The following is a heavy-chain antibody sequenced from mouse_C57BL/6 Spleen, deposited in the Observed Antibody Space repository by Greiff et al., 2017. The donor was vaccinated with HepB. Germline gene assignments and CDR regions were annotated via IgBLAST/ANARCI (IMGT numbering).Heavy chain of an antibody. V-gene: IGHV3-6*01. CDR1: GYSITSGYY. CDR3: ARKLPQAWFAY. CDR2: ISYDGSN. J-gene: IGHJ3*01. Sequence: EVQVVESGPGLVKPSQSLSLTCSVTGYSITSGYYWNWIRQFPGNKLEWMGYISYDGSNNYNPSLKNRISITRDTSKNQFFLKLNSVTTEDTATYYCARKLPQAWFAYWGQGTLVTVSA. D-gene: IGHD1-1*01.